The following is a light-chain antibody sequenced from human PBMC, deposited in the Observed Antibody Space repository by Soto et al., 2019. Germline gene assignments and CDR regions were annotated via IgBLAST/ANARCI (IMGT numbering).Light chain of an antibody. J-gene: IGKJ1*01. CDR1: QDISNY. CDR2: AAS. V-gene: IGKV1-27*01. CDR3: QKYGGE. Sequence: DIQMTQSPSSLSASVGDRVTITCRASQDISNYIVWYQQKPGKVPKLLIYAASTLQSGVPSRFNGGGSGTDFTLTISSLQPEDVATYFCQKYGGEFGQGTKVQI.